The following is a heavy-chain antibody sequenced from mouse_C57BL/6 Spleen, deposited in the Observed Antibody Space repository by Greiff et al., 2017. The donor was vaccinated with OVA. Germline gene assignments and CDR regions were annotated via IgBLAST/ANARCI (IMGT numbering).Heavy chain of an antibody. V-gene: IGHV1-80*01. CDR1: GYAFSSYW. CDR3: ARVRAGQGSWFAY. J-gene: IGHJ3*01. Sequence: VQLQQSGAELVKPGASVTISCKASGYAFSSYWMNWVKQRPGQGLAWIGQIYPGDGVTNYNGKFKGKATRTADKSSSTAYMQLRSLTSEDSAVYCVARVRAGQGSWFAYWGQGTLVTVSA. D-gene: IGHD3-2*02. CDR2: IYPGDGVT.